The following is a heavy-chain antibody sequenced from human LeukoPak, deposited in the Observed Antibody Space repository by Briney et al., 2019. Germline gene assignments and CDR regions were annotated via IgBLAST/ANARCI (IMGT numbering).Heavy chain of an antibody. V-gene: IGHV3-66*02. CDR1: GFTVSSNY. CDR3: ARVVPAAWIVDY. D-gene: IGHD2-2*01. Sequence: GGYLRLSCTASGFTVSSNYMSWVRQAPGKGLEWVSVIYSGGSTYYADSVKGRFTISRDNSKNTLYLQMNSLRAEDTAVYYCARVVPAAWIVDYWGQGTLVTVSS. CDR2: IYSGGST. J-gene: IGHJ4*02.